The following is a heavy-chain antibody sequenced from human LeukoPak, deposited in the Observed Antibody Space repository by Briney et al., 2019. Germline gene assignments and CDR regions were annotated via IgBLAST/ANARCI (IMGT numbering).Heavy chain of an antibody. J-gene: IGHJ6*01. D-gene: IGHD3-3*01. CDR2: ISSSGSTI. V-gene: IGHV3-11*01. CDR3: ASVLRSSPFYYYYAMDV. CDR1: GFTLSDYY. Sequence: RGRSLTLSCAASGFTLSDYYMSCISQAPGKVLEWVSYISSSGSTIYYADSVKGRFTIPRDNAKNSLYLQMTRLRAEDTAVYYCASVLRSSPFYYYYAMDVWGQGATVTVSS.